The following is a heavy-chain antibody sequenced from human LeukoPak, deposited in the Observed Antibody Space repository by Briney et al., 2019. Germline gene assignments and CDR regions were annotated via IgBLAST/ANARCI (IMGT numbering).Heavy chain of an antibody. CDR1: GGTFSSYA. Sequence: ASVKVSCKASGGTFSSYAISWVRQAPGQGLEWMGWISAYNGNTNYAQKLQGRVTMTTDTSTSTAYMELRSLRSDDTAVYYCARAPYYDFWSGYYNYYYYYMDVWGKGTTVTVSS. V-gene: IGHV1-18*01. CDR3: ARAPYYDFWSGYYNYYYYYMDV. CDR2: ISAYNGNT. D-gene: IGHD3-3*01. J-gene: IGHJ6*03.